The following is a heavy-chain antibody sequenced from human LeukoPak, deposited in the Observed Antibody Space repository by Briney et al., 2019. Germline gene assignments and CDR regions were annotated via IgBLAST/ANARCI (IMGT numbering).Heavy chain of an antibody. CDR1: GGSFSGNY. Sequence: TSETLSLTCAVYGGSFSGNYWSWIRQPPEKGLEWIGESNHSGSTNYNPSLKSRVTISADRSKNQFSLKLSSVTAADTAVYYCARSDSPLLWFGELDAFDIWGQGTMVTVSS. D-gene: IGHD3-10*01. V-gene: IGHV4-34*01. CDR3: ARSDSPLLWFGELDAFDI. CDR2: SNHSGST. J-gene: IGHJ3*02.